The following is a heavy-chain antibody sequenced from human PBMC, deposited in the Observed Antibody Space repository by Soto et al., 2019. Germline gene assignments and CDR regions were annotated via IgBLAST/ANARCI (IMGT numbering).Heavy chain of an antibody. J-gene: IGHJ3*02. CDR3: ARQIGDDPFDI. V-gene: IGHV4-59*01. Sequence: ETLSLTCTVSGGSISTYYWNWIRQSPGKGLEWIGYIYRTGSTHYNPSLNSRAAISLDSSRDRFSLQLKAVTAADTAVYFCARQIGDDPFDIWGRGTMVTVSS. CDR1: GGSISTYY. CDR2: IYRTGST. D-gene: IGHD3-3*01.